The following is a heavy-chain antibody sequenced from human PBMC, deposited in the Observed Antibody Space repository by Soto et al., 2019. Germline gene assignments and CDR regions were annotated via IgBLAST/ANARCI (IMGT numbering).Heavy chain of an antibody. CDR3: SPVYYDILTAHGEDY. V-gene: IGHV3-15*07. Sequence: EVHLVESGGGLVKPGGSLRLSCAASGFTFSNAWMNWVRQAPGKGLEWVGRIKSKTDGGTTDYAAPVKGRFTISRDDSKNTLYLQMNRLKTEDTGVYYFSPVYYDILTAHGEDYWGQGTLVNVPP. D-gene: IGHD3-9*01. J-gene: IGHJ4*02. CDR2: IKSKTDGGTT. CDR1: GFTFSNAW.